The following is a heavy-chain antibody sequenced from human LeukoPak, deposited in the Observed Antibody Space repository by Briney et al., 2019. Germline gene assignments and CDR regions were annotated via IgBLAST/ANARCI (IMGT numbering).Heavy chain of an antibody. V-gene: IGHV3-33*01. CDR1: GFTFSSYG. CDR3: ARVRRYGSAPLYSYGLDV. D-gene: IGHD3-10*01. CDR2: IWSDGRDK. Sequence: GGSLRLSCAASGFTFSSYGMHWVRQAPGKGLEWVAVIWSDGRDKYYADSVKGRFTISRDNSKNTLYLQMNSLRAEDTAVYYCARVRRYGSAPLYSYGLDVWGRGTTVTVSS. J-gene: IGHJ6*02.